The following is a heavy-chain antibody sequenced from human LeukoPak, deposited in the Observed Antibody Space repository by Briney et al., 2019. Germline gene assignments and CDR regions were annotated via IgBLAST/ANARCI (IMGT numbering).Heavy chain of an antibody. CDR1: GFTFSSHG. D-gene: IGHD5-24*01. CDR3: AKDDRWLQFCC. CDR2: IIPSGHTT. J-gene: IGHJ4*02. V-gene: IGHV3-23*01. Sequence: GGSLRFSCVASGFTFSSHGLNWVRQAPGKGLEWVSRIIPSGHTTYYADSVRGRFTISRDNSRNTVYLQMNSLRAEDTAVYYCAKDDRWLQFCCWGQGTLVTVSA.